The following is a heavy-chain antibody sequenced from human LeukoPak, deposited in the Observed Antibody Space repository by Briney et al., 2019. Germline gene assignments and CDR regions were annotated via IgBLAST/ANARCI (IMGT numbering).Heavy chain of an antibody. Sequence: TSQTLSLTCTVSGGSISSGDYYWSWIRQPPGKGLEWIGYIYYSGSTYYNPSIKSRVTISVDTSKNQFSLKLSSVTAADTAVYYCARGLYYGSGSYYRLKKYNWFDPWGQGTLVTVSS. J-gene: IGHJ5*02. D-gene: IGHD3-10*01. CDR1: GGSISSGDYY. CDR2: IYYSGST. CDR3: ARGLYYGSGSYYRLKKYNWFDP. V-gene: IGHV4-30-4*01.